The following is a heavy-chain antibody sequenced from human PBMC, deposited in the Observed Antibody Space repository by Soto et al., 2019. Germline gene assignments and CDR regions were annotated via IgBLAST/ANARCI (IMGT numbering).Heavy chain of an antibody. V-gene: IGHV3-15*07. CDR2: IKSKTDGGTT. CDR3: TTDRAVAGPEDFDY. D-gene: IGHD6-19*01. Sequence: GGSLRLSCAASGFTFSNAWMNWVRQAPGKGLEWVGRIKSKTDGGTTDYAAPVKGRFTISRDDSKNTLYLQMNSLKTEDTAVYYCTTDRAVAGPEDFDYWGQGTLVTVSS. CDR1: GFTFSNAW. J-gene: IGHJ4*02.